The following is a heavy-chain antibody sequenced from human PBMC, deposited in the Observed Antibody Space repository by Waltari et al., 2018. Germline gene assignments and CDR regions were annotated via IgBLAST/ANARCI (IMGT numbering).Heavy chain of an antibody. CDR1: GFTFSDHY. CDR2: ISSSGSNI. V-gene: IGHV3-11*01. D-gene: IGHD3-9*01. CDR3: ARVRYFDWLFLIDY. Sequence: QVQLVESGGGLVKPGGSLRLSCAASGFTFSDHYMSWIRQAPGKGLEWVSYISSSGSNIYYEDSVKGRVTIARDNAKNSLYLQMNSLRAEDTAVYYCARVRYFDWLFLIDYWGQGTLVTVSS. J-gene: IGHJ4*02.